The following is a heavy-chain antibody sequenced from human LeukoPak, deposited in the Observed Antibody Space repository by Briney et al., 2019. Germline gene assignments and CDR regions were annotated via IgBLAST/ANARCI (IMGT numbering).Heavy chain of an antibody. D-gene: IGHD7-27*01. J-gene: IGHJ3*02. CDR2: ISSDGTDK. CDR3: VRSNQPWAAFDI. CDR1: RFTFITSA. V-gene: IGHV3-30-3*01. Sequence: GRSLRFSCAASRFTFITSAMHWVRQAPGKGLEWLTFISSDGTDKYYRESVKGRFTISRDNSKNTLYLQMNSLRAEDTAIYYCVRSNQPWAAFDIWAKGQWSPSLQ.